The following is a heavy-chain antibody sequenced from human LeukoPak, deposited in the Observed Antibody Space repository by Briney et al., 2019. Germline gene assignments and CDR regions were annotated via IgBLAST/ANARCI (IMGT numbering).Heavy chain of an antibody. J-gene: IGHJ4*02. V-gene: IGHV4-59*01. CDR3: AGTSKWLAFDY. CDR1: GGSISNYY. CDR2: IYYSGST. Sequence: SETLSLTCTVSGGSISNYYWSWIGQPPGKGLEWIGYIYYSGSTNYNPSLKSRVTISVDTSKNQFSLKLSSVTAADTAVYYCAGTSKWLAFDYWGQGTLVTVSS. D-gene: IGHD6-19*01.